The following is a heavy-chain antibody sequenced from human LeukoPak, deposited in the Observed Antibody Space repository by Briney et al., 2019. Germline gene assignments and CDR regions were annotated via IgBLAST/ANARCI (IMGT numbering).Heavy chain of an antibody. D-gene: IGHD2-21*02. Sequence: GASVKVSCKASGYTFTGYYMHWVRQAPGQGLEWMGIINPSGGSTSYAQKFQGRVTMTTDTSTSTAYMELRSLRSDDTAVYYCARDLGVVVTATAFDPWGQGTLVTVSS. CDR1: GYTFTGYY. J-gene: IGHJ5*02. V-gene: IGHV1-46*01. CDR3: ARDLGVVVTATAFDP. CDR2: INPSGGST.